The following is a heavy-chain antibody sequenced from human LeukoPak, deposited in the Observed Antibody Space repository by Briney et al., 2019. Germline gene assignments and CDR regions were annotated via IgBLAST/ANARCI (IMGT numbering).Heavy chain of an antibody. CDR1: GFTFSNYG. CDR2: ISNDGSND. V-gene: IGHV3-30*18. J-gene: IGHJ4*02. D-gene: IGHD2-21*01. Sequence: GGSLRLSCAASGFTFSNYGMHWVRQAPGKGLEWVALISNDGSNDYYGDSVEGRFTISRDNSKNTLYLQMNSLTPEDTAVYYCAKDMGILWWCLGVWGQGTLVTVSS. CDR3: AKDMGILWWCLGV.